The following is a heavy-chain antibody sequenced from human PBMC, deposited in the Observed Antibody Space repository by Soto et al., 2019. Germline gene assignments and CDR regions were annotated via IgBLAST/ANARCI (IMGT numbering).Heavy chain of an antibody. V-gene: IGHV5-51*01. CDR1: GCNFAGYW. J-gene: IGHJ4*02. CDR3: ARGGVSTRTFDY. D-gene: IGHD3-3*01. Sequence: GESLKISCKGCGCNFAGYWIAWVRQMPGKGLELMGIIYPSDSDTRYRPSFQGQVTISADKSISSAYLQWSSLRASDTAMYYCARGGVSTRTFDYWGQGTPVTVSS. CDR2: IYPSDSDT.